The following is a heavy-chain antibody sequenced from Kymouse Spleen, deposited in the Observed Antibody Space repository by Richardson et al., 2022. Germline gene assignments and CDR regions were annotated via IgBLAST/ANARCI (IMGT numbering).Heavy chain of an antibody. D-gene: IGHD1-7*01. V-gene: IGHV3-73*02. Sequence: EVQLVESGGGLVQPGGSLKLSCAASGFTFSGSAMHWVRQASGKGLEWVGRIRSKANSYATAYAASVKGRFTISRDDSKNTAYLQMNSLKTEDTAVYYCTRWGTGTTRDYWGQGTLVTVSS. CDR2: IRSKANSYAT. CDR1: GFTFSGSA. J-gene: IGHJ4*02. CDR3: TRWGTGTTRDY.